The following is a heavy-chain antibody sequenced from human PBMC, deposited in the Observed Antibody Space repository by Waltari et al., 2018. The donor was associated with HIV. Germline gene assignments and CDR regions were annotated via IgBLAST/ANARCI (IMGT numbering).Heavy chain of an antibody. V-gene: IGHV4-39*01. Sequence: QLQLQESGPGLVKPSETLSLTCTVSGGSISSSSYYWGWIRQPPGKGLEWIGSIYYSGSTYYNPSLKSRVTRSVDTSKNQFSLKLSSVTAAETAVYYCAGSTSPKGVDYWGQGTLVTVSS. J-gene: IGHJ4*02. CDR3: AGSTSPKGVDY. CDR2: IYYSGST. D-gene: IGHD2-2*01. CDR1: GGSISSSSYY.